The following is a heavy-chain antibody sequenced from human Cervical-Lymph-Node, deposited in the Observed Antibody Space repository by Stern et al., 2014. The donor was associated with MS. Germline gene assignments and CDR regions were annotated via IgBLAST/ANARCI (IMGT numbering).Heavy chain of an antibody. Sequence: QVQPVQSGAEVKKPGASVKVSCKASGFNFTKYAIHWVRQAPGQSLEWMGWINAASGYTKYSQKFQGRVTITRDTSAVTAYMEVSSLRSEDAAVYFCARDKLHKTESGEDYYYSGLDVWGQGTAVTVSS. CDR1: GFNFTKYA. CDR3: ARDKLHKTESGEDYYYSGLDV. J-gene: IGHJ6*02. D-gene: IGHD1-1*01. V-gene: IGHV1-3*01. CDR2: INAASGYT.